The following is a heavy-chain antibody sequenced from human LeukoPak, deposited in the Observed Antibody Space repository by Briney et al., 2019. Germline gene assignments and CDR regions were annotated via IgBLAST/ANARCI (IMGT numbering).Heavy chain of an antibody. Sequence: ASVKVSCKASGYTFTSYGICWVRQAPGQGLEWMGWISAYNGNTNYAQKLQGRVTMTTDTSTSTAYMELRSLRSDDTAVYYCARGTITFGGVIVKFDYWGQGTLVTVSS. D-gene: IGHD3-16*02. V-gene: IGHV1-18*04. CDR2: ISAYNGNT. CDR1: GYTFTSYG. J-gene: IGHJ4*02. CDR3: ARGTITFGGVIVKFDY.